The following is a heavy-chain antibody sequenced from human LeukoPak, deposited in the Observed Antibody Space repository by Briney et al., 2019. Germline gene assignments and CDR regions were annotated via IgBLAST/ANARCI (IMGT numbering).Heavy chain of an antibody. CDR3: ARGGYISSWYWVY. D-gene: IGHD6-13*01. Sequence: GGSLRLSCAASGFSFSDYWMTWVRHAPGEALEWVANINRDGREKYYVDSVKGRFTIPRDSPKNSLYLQMNNLRAEDTATYYCARGGYISSWYWVYWGQGTLVTVSS. V-gene: IGHV3-7*03. CDR1: GFSFSDYW. J-gene: IGHJ4*02. CDR2: INRDGREK.